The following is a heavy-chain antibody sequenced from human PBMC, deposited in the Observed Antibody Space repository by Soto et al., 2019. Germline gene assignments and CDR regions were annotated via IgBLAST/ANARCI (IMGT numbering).Heavy chain of an antibody. CDR1: GFTFSDYW. Sequence: GGSLRLSCAASGFTFSDYWMHWVRQAPGKGLEWVSRIKRDGSTTNYADSVKGRFTISRDNSKNTLYLQMNSLRAEDTAVYYCAKDVSSSWIYYFDYWGQGTPVTVSS. V-gene: IGHV3-74*01. J-gene: IGHJ4*02. CDR3: AKDVSSSWIYYFDY. CDR2: IKRDGSTT. D-gene: IGHD6-13*01.